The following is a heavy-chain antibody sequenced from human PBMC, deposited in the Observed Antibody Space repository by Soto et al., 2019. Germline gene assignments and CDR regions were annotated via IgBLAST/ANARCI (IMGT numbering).Heavy chain of an antibody. CDR2: ISYDGSNE. CDR1: GFTFSNYA. J-gene: IGHJ4*02. D-gene: IGHD3-22*01. Sequence: QVQLVESGGGVVQPGRSLRLSCAASGFTFSNYAMYWVRQAPGKGLEWVAVISYDGSNEYYADSVKGRFTISRDNSKNTLYLQMNSLRAEDTAVYYCARAFITRISGGFDYWGQGTLVTVSS. V-gene: IGHV3-30-3*01. CDR3: ARAFITRISGGFDY.